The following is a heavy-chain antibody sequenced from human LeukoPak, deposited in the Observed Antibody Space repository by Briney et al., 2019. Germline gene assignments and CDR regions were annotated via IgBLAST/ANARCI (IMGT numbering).Heavy chain of an antibody. CDR1: GGSISSGGYY. CDR3: ARAPLNYGDYGDY. D-gene: IGHD4-17*01. CDR2: IYYSGST. J-gene: IGHJ4*02. Sequence: SETLSLTCTVSGGSISSGGYYWSWIRQHPGKGLEWIGYIYYSGSTYYNPPLKSRVTISVDTSKNQFSLKLSSVTAADTAVYYCARAPLNYGDYGDYWGQGILVTVSS. V-gene: IGHV4-31*03.